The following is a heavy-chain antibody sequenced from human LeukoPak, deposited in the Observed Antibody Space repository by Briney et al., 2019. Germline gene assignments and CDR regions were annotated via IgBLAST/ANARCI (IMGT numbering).Heavy chain of an antibody. V-gene: IGHV4-34*01. J-gene: IGHJ4*02. Sequence: PSETLSLTCAVYGGSFSGYYWSWIRQPPGKGLEWIGEINHSGSTNYNPFLKSRVTISVDTSKNQFSLKLSSVTAADTAVYYCARGTVTTSNLDYWGQGTLVTVSS. CDR1: GGSFSGYY. D-gene: IGHD4-17*01. CDR3: ARGTVTTSNLDY. CDR2: INHSGST.